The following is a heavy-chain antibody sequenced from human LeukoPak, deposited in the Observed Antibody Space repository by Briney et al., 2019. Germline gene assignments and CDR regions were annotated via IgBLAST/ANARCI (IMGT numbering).Heavy chain of an antibody. D-gene: IGHD4-17*01. J-gene: IGHJ5*02. CDR2: IYYSGST. Sequence: SSETLSLTCTVSGGSISSTSYYWGWIRQPPGKGLEWIGYIYYSGSTYYNPSLKSRVTISVDTSKNQFSLKLSSVTAADTAVYYCARGVGDGDYEYRGWFDPWGQGTLVTVSS. V-gene: IGHV4-30-4*08. CDR1: GGSISSTSYY. CDR3: ARGVGDGDYEYRGWFDP.